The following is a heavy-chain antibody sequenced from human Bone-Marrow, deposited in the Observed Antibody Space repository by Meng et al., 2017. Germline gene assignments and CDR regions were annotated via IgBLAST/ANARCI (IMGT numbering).Heavy chain of an antibody. J-gene: IGHJ5*02. CDR1: GFTFSSYD. CDR3: AKDLVPHDYGAFPFDP. Sequence: GGSLRLSCAASGFTFSSYDMHWVRQAPGKGLEWVSAISGSGGSTYYADSVKGRFTISRDNSKNTLYLQMNSLRAEDTAVYYCAKDLVPHDYGAFPFDPWGQGTLVTVSS. V-gene: IGHV3-23*01. CDR2: ISGSGGST. D-gene: IGHD4-17*01.